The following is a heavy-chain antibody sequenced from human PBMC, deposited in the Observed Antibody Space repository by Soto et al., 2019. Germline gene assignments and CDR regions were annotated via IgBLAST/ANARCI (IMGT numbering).Heavy chain of an antibody. V-gene: IGHV4-39*01. J-gene: IGHJ6*02. CDR1: GGSISSSSYD. D-gene: IGHD1-26*01. CDR3: ARQSLGATSYYYYGMDV. Sequence: SETLSLTCTVSGGSISSSSYDWGWIRQPPGKGLEWIGSIYYSGSTYYNPSLKSRVTISVDTSKNQFSLKLSSVTAADTAVYYCARQSLGATSYYYYGMDVWGQGTTVTVSS. CDR2: IYYSGST.